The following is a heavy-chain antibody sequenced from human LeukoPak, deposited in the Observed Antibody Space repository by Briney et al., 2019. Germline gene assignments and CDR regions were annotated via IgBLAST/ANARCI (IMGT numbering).Heavy chain of an antibody. J-gene: IGHJ3*02. V-gene: IGHV1-69*04. D-gene: IGHD4-17*01. CDR1: GGTFSSYA. Sequence: ASVKVSCKASGGTFSSYAISWVRQAPGQGLEWMGRIIPILGIANYAQKFQGRVTITADESTSTAYMELSSLRSEDTAVYYCARGGDYGDPRRAFDIWGQGTMVTVSS. CDR3: ARGGDYGDPRRAFDI. CDR2: IIPILGIA.